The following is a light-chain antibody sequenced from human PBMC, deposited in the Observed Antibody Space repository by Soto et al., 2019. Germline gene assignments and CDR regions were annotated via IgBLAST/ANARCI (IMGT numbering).Light chain of an antibody. CDR1: QSLGSRR. J-gene: IGKJ3*01. Sequence: EIVLTQSPGTLSLSPGERATLACRASQSLGSRRLAWYQQKPGQPPRLLIHAASTRATGIPDRFSGSGSGTDFTLTISRLEPEDFAVYFCELYGGSPLSFGPGTKMDVK. CDR3: ELYGGSPLS. CDR2: AAS. V-gene: IGKV3-20*01.